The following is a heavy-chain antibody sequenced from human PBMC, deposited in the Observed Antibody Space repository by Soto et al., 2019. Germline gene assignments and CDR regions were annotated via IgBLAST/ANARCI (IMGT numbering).Heavy chain of an antibody. J-gene: IGHJ5*02. D-gene: IGHD2-15*01. Sequence: QPGGSLRLSCAASGFTFSSYAMSWVRQAPGKGLEWVSAISGSGGSTYYADSVKGRFTISRDNSKNTLYLQMNSLRAEDTAVYYCAKDVPIVVVVAATPGWFDPWGQGTPVTVSS. CDR3: AKDVPIVVVVAATPGWFDP. CDR1: GFTFSSYA. V-gene: IGHV3-23*01. CDR2: ISGSGGST.